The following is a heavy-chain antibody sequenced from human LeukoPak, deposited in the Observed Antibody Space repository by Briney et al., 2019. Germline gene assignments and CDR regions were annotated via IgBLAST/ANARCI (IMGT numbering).Heavy chain of an antibody. Sequence: SQTLSLTCAISGDSVSSKNGAWNWIRQSPSRGLEWLGRTYYRSKWYDEYADSVKGRVTISPDTSKNQFSLQVYSVTPEDTAVYYCARDLETSGWYTFDFWGQGTLVTVSS. CDR3: ARDLETSGWYTFDF. J-gene: IGHJ5*01. CDR2: TYYRSKWYD. CDR1: GDSVSSKNGA. V-gene: IGHV6-1*01. D-gene: IGHD6-19*01.